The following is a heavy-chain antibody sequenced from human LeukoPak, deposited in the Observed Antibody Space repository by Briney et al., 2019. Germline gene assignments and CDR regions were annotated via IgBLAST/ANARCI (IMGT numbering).Heavy chain of an antibody. V-gene: IGHV1-2*02. CDR1: GYTFTCYH. Sequence: GASVKVSCKASGYTFTCYHMHWVRQAPGQGLEWMGWINPNSGVSNYAQKFQGRVTMTKDTSISTAYLEVTRLRSDDTAVYYCARDERGYTYGLYYFYYWGQGTLVTVSS. D-gene: IGHD5-18*01. CDR3: ARDERGYTYGLYYFYY. J-gene: IGHJ4*02. CDR2: INPNSGVS.